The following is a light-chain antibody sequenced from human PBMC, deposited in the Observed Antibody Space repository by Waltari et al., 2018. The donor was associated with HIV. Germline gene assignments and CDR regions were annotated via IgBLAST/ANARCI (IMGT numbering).Light chain of an antibody. J-gene: IGLJ2*01. CDR3: NSRDSSGNHEVV. Sequence: SSELTQDPAVSVALGQTVRITCQGDSLRRSYASWYQQKPGQAPVLVIYGKNNRPSGIPDRFSGSSSGNTASLTITGAQAEDEADYYCNSRDSSGNHEVVFGGGTKLTVL. CDR2: GKN. V-gene: IGLV3-19*01. CDR1: SLRRSY.